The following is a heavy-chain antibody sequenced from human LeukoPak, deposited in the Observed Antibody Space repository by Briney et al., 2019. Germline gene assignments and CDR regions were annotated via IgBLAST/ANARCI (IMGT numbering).Heavy chain of an antibody. CDR2: IYSDGST. D-gene: IGHD3-3*01. Sequence: PGGSLRLSCAASGFTFSSYWMSWVRQAPGKGLEWVSVIYSDGSTYYADSVKGRFTISRDDSKNTLYLQMNSLSSEDTAVYYCARDPPFGVAPCWGQGTLVTVSS. CDR3: ARDPPFGVAPC. J-gene: IGHJ4*02. CDR1: GFTFSSYW. V-gene: IGHV3-66*02.